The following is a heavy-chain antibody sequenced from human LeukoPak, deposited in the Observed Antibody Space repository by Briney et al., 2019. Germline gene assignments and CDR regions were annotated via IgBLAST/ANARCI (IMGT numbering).Heavy chain of an antibody. CDR3: ARSVPYYDILTGYYLFDY. J-gene: IGHJ4*02. D-gene: IGHD3-9*01. Sequence: ASVKVSCKASGYTFTGYYMHWVRQAPGQGLEWMGWINPNSGGTNYAQKFQGRVTMTRDTSISTAYMELRSLRSDDTAVYYCARSVPYYDILTGYYLFDYWGQGTLVTVSS. CDR2: INPNSGGT. CDR1: GYTFTGYY. V-gene: IGHV1-2*02.